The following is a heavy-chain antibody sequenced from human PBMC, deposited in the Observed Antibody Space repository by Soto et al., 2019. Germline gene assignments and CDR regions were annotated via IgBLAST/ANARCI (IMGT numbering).Heavy chain of an antibody. J-gene: IGHJ4*02. Sequence: PSETLSLTCAVYGGSFSDFYWTWIRQPPGKGLEWIGEINHSGSTNYNPSLKSRVTISADMSKNQFSLRLTSVTAADTAVYYCARVDSGVTAYFDSWGQGILVTVSS. D-gene: IGHD2-21*02. CDR1: GGSFSDFY. V-gene: IGHV4-34*01. CDR2: INHSGST. CDR3: ARVDSGVTAYFDS.